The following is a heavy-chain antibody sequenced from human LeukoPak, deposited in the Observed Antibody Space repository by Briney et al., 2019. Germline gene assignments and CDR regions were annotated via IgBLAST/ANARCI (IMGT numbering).Heavy chain of an antibody. CDR3: ARAKQRHMNPDAFDI. V-gene: IGHV3-21*01. CDR2: ISISSNYI. D-gene: IGHD1/OR15-1a*01. J-gene: IGHJ3*02. Sequence: GGSLRLSCAASGFTFSRYSMNWVRQAPGKGLEWVSSISISSNYIYYPDSLEGRFTISRDNAKNSLYLQMNSLRAEDTAVYYCARAKQRHMNPDAFDIWGQGTMVTVSS. CDR1: GFTFSRYS.